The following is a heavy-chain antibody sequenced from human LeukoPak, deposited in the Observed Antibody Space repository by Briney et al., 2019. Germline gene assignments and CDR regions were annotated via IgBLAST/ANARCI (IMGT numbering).Heavy chain of an antibody. Sequence: GGSLRLSCAASGFTFSDYYMSWIRQAPGKGLEWVSYISSSGSTIYYADSVKGRFTISRDNAKNSLYLQMNSLRAEDTALYHCARDYYYGSGTMDVWGKGTTVTISS. D-gene: IGHD3-10*01. V-gene: IGHV3-11*01. CDR1: GFTFSDYY. CDR3: ARDYYYGSGTMDV. J-gene: IGHJ6*04. CDR2: ISSSGSTI.